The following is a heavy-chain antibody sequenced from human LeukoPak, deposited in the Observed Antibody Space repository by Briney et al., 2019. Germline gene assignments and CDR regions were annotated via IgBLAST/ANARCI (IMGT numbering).Heavy chain of an antibody. CDR3: AKDVRYFDFGGMDV. D-gene: IGHD3-9*01. V-gene: IGHV3-48*04. J-gene: IGHJ6*02. CDR2: ISSSSSTI. Sequence: QPGGSLRLSCAASGFTFSSYSMNWVRQAPGKGLEWVSYISSSSSTIYYADSVKGRFTISRDNAKNSLYLQMNSLRAEDTALYYCAKDVRYFDFGGMDVWGQGATVTVSS. CDR1: GFTFSSYS.